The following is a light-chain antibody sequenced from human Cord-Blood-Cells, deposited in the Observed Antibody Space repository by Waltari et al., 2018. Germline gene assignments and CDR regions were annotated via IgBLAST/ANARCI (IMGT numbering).Light chain of an antibody. V-gene: IGLV2-8*01. J-gene: IGLJ1*01. Sequence: QSALTQPPSASGSPGQSVTISCTGTSSDVGGYNYVSWYQQHPGKAPKLMIYEVSKRRSGVPDRCSGSKAGNTASLTVSGLQSEDEADYYCSSYAGSNNFVFGTGTKVTVL. CDR1: SSDVGGYNY. CDR2: EVS. CDR3: SSYAGSNNFV.